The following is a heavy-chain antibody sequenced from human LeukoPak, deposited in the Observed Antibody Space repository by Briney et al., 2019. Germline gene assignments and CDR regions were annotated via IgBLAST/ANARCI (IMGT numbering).Heavy chain of an antibody. CDR1: GFTFSSYA. Sequence: GGSLRLSCAASGFTFSSYAMHWVRQAPGKGLEWVAVISYDGSNKYYADSVKGRFTISRDNSKNTLYLQMNSLRAEDTAVYYCARALDEGARFDYWGQGTLVTVSS. V-gene: IGHV3-30-3*01. J-gene: IGHJ4*02. CDR2: ISYDGSNK. CDR3: ARALDEGARFDY.